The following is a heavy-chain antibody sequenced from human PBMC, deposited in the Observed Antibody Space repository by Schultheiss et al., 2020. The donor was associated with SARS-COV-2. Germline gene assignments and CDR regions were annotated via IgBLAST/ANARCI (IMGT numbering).Heavy chain of an antibody. CDR1: GFTFDDYA. D-gene: IGHD3-16*02. CDR2: ISLNSGSI. Sequence: GGSLRLSCAASGFTFDDYAMHWVRQAPGKGLEWVSGISLNSGSIGYADSVKGRFTISRDNAKNSLYLQMNSLRAEDTALYYCASLYDYVWGSYRLGDAFDIWGQGTMVTVSS. V-gene: IGHV3-9*01. CDR3: ASLYDYVWGSYRLGDAFDI. J-gene: IGHJ3*02.